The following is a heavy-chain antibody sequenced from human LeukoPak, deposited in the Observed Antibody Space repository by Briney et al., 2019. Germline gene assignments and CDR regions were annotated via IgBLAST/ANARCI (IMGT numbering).Heavy chain of an antibody. CDR2: IWYDGSNK. D-gene: IGHD1-1*01. J-gene: IGHJ4*02. V-gene: IGHV3-33*01. Sequence: PGGPLRLSCAASGFTFSSYGMHWVRQAPGKGLEWVAVIWYDGSNKYYADSVKGRFTISRDNSKNTLYLQMNSLRAEDTAVYFCARLTSGVTTFVYWGQGTLVTVSS. CDR3: ARLTSGVTTFVY. CDR1: GFTFSSYG.